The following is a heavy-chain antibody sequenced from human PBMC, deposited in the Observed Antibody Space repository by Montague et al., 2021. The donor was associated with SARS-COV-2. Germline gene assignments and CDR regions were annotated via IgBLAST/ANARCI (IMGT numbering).Heavy chain of an antibody. CDR1: GGSFSNYY. Sequence: SETLSLTCAVYGGSFSNYYWSWTRQPPGEGLEWIGEINHSGSTXXXPSXXXRVTISVDTSKNQFSLKLSSVTAADTAVYYCARGGTVTTFFAPKRTRRYNWFDPWGQGTLVTVSS. CDR2: INHSGST. V-gene: IGHV4-34*01. J-gene: IGHJ5*02. D-gene: IGHD4-17*01. CDR3: ARGGTVTTFFAPKRTRRYNWFDP.